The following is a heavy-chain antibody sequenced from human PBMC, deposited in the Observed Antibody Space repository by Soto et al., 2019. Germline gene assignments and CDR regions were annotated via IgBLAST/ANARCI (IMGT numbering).Heavy chain of an antibody. CDR1: GFTFSSYS. V-gene: IGHV3-21*01. D-gene: IGHD5-12*01. J-gene: IGHJ4*02. CDR3: ARVALIVATMTFDY. CDR2: ISSSSSYI. Sequence: PGGSLRLSCAASGFTFSSYSMNWVRQAPGKGLEWVSSISSSSSYIYYADSVKGRFTISRDNAKNSLYLQMNSLRAEDTAVYYCARVALIVATMTFDYWGQGTLVTVSS.